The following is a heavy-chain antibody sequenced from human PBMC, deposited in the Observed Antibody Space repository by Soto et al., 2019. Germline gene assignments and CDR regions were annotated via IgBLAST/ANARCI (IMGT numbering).Heavy chain of an antibody. D-gene: IGHD3-10*01. CDR1: GCSISSYY. CDR3: GRDSRGLLWFGELDPYYFDY. Sequence: SETLSLTCTFSGCSISSYYWSWIRQPPGKGLEWIGYIYYSGSTNYNPSLKSRVTISVDTSKNQFSLKLSSVTAADTAVYYCGRDSRGLLWFGELDPYYFDYWGQGTLVTVSS. CDR2: IYYSGST. V-gene: IGHV4-59*01. J-gene: IGHJ4*02.